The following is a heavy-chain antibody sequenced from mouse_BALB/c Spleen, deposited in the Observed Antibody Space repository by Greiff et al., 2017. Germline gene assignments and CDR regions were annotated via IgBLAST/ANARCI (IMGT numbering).Heavy chain of an antibody. CDR1: GFTFSSFG. J-gene: IGHJ2*01. CDR2: ISSGSSTI. CDR3: ARGNWGYYFDY. D-gene: IGHD4-1*01. Sequence: EVHLVESGGGLVQPGGSRKLSCAASGFTFSSFGMHWVRQAPEKGLEWVAYISSGSSTIYYADTVKGLFTISRDNPKNTLFLQMTSLRSEDTAMYYCARGNWGYYFDYWGQGTTLTVSS. V-gene: IGHV5-17*02.